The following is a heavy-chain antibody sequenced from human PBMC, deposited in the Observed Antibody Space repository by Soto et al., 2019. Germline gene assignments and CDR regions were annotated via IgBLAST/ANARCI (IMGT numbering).Heavy chain of an antibody. CDR1: GGSISSGGYY. Sequence: QVQLQESGPGLVKPSQTLSLTCTVSGGSISSGGYYWSWIRQHPGKGLEWIGYIYYSGSTYYNPSLKSRVTISVDTSKNQFSLKLSSVTAADTAVYYCARDYSMYYYDSSGYATGAFDIWGQGTMVTVSS. D-gene: IGHD3-22*01. J-gene: IGHJ3*02. V-gene: IGHV4-31*03. CDR3: ARDYSMYYYDSSGYATGAFDI. CDR2: IYYSGST.